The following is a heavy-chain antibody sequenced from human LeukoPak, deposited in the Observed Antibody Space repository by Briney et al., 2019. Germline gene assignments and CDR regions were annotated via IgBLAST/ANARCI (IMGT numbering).Heavy chain of an antibody. CDR3: AREDKAYYDFWSGYTYFDY. CDR2: ISAYNGNT. V-gene: IGHV1-18*01. CDR1: GYTFTSYG. Sequence: GASVKVSCKASGYTFTSYGISWVRQAPGQGLEWMGWISAYNGNTNYAQKLQGRVTMTTDTSTSTAYMELRSLRSDDTAVYYCAREDKAYYDFWSGYTYFDYWGQGTLVTVSS. J-gene: IGHJ4*02. D-gene: IGHD3-3*01.